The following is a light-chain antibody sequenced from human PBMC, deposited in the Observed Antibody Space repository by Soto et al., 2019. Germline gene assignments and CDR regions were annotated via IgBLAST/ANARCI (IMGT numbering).Light chain of an antibody. V-gene: IGKV3-15*01. CDR2: GSS. CDR3: LQDNDWPLST. J-gene: IGKJ5*01. CDR1: QCVSTY. Sequence: IVLTHSPATLSVSPPQRATLSSSSSQCVSTYLAWYQQKLGQAPRVLIYGSSSRATGVPARFSGSGSGTEFTLTISSLQSEDSGIYYCLQDNDWPLSTFGQGTRLEIK.